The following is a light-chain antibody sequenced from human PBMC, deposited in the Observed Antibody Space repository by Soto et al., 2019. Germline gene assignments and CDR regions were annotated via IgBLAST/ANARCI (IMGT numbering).Light chain of an antibody. Sequence: DFVMTQSPLSLPVTPGEPASISCRSSQSLLHSNGYNYLDWYLQKPGQSPQLLIYLGSNRASGVPDRFSGSGSGTDFTLKISSVEAEDVGVYYCMQALQSPFTFGPGTKVDIK. J-gene: IGKJ3*01. CDR1: QSLLHSNGYNY. CDR2: LGS. V-gene: IGKV2-28*01. CDR3: MQALQSPFT.